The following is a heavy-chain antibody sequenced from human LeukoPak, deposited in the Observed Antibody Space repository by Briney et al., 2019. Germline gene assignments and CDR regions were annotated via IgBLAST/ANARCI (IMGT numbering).Heavy chain of an antibody. V-gene: IGHV4-39*02. CDR2: LYYSGST. CDR3: ARRSDSGSDDGEDYFDN. CDR1: SGSINNNTFY. J-gene: IGHJ4*02. Sequence: PSETLSLTCTVSSGSINNNTFYWGWVRQPPGRGLEWLGSLYYSGSTYYNPPLKSRIAISVDTPKNHFSLKMRSVTAADTAVYYCARRSDSGSDDGEDYFDNWGQGTLVTVSS. D-gene: IGHD1-26*01.